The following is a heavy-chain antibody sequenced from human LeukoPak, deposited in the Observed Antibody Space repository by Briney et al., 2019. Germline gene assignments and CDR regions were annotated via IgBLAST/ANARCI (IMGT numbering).Heavy chain of an antibody. D-gene: IGHD5-18*01. Sequence: GGSLRLSCAASGFAFSSYWMDWVRQAPGKGLEWVAVISYDGSNKYYADSVKGRFTISRDNSKNTLYLQMNSLRAEDTAVYYCAKDRYSYTYYFDYWGQGTLVTVSS. V-gene: IGHV3-30*18. CDR3: AKDRYSYTYYFDY. J-gene: IGHJ4*02. CDR1: GFAFSSYW. CDR2: ISYDGSNK.